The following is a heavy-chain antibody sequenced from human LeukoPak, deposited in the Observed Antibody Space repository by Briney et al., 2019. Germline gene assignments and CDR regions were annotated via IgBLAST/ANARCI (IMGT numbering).Heavy chain of an antibody. D-gene: IGHD2-8*01. CDR3: ASGINGVTKYYFDY. V-gene: IGHV1-18*01. CDR2: ISAYNGNT. J-gene: IGHJ4*02. CDR1: GYTFTSYG. Sequence: GASVKVSCKASGYTFTSYGISWVRQAPGQGLEWMGWISAYNGNTNYAQKLQGRVTMTTDTSTSTAYMELRSLRSDDTAVYYCASGINGVTKYYFDYWGQGTLVTVSS.